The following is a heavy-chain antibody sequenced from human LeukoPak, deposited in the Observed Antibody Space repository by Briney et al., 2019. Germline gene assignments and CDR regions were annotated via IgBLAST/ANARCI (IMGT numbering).Heavy chain of an antibody. Sequence: PGGSLRLSCAASGFTFSSYSMNWVRQAPGRGLEWVSYISSSSSTIYYADSVKGRFTISRDNAKNSLYLQMNSLRAEDTAVYYCARVLDDSSGFDDAFDIWGQGTMVTVSS. V-gene: IGHV3-48*01. D-gene: IGHD3-22*01. J-gene: IGHJ3*02. CDR1: GFTFSSYS. CDR2: ISSSSSTI. CDR3: ARVLDDSSGFDDAFDI.